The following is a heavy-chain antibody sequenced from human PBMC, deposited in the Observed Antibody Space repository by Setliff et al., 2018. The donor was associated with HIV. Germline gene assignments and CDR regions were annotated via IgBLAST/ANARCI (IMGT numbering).Heavy chain of an antibody. J-gene: IGHJ4*02. Sequence: SETLSLTCTVSGVSISSGTYYWSWIRQPAGKALEWIGRIYTSGSANSNPSLKSRVTISVDTSKNQFSLKLSSVTAADTAVYYCAREGRRYYGSGSPYFDYWCQGSLVTVSS. D-gene: IGHD3-10*01. V-gene: IGHV4-61*02. CDR2: IYTSGSA. CDR1: GVSISSGTYY. CDR3: AREGRRYYGSGSPYFDY.